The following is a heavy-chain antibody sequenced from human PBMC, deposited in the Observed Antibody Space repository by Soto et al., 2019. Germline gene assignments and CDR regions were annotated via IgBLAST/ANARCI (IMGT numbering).Heavy chain of an antibody. Sequence: VQLLESGGGLVQPGGSLRLSCAASGFTFSSYAMSWVRQAPGKGLEWVSAISGSGGSTYYADSVKGRFTISRDNSKNTLYLQMNSLRAEDTAVYYCAKVDIVVVVAATPDAFDIWGQGTMVTVSS. CDR3: AKVDIVVVVAATPDAFDI. V-gene: IGHV3-23*01. D-gene: IGHD2-15*01. CDR2: ISGSGGST. CDR1: GFTFSSYA. J-gene: IGHJ3*02.